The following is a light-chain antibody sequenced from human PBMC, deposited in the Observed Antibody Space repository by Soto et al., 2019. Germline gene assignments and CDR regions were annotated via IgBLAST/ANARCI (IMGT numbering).Light chain of an antibody. Sequence: EIVLTQSPGTLSLSPGERATLSCRASQSVSSSYLAWYQQKPGQAPRLLIYGASSRATGIPDRFSGSGSGTDFTVNISRLEPEDFAVYYWQQYGSSPLTFGGGTKVEIK. CDR1: QSVSSSY. V-gene: IGKV3-20*01. CDR2: GAS. CDR3: QQYGSSPLT. J-gene: IGKJ4*02.